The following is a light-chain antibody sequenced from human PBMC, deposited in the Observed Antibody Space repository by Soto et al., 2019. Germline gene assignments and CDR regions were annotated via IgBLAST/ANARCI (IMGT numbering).Light chain of an antibody. V-gene: IGKV3-11*01. Sequence: TQSGENRSFCRGQSANLSCRASQSVSSYLAWYQQKPGQAPRLLIYDASNRATGIPARFSGSGSGTDFTLTISSLEPADFAVYYCQQRSNWPPITFGQGTKVDIK. J-gene: IGKJ1*01. CDR1: QSVSSY. CDR2: DAS. CDR3: QQRSNWPPIT.